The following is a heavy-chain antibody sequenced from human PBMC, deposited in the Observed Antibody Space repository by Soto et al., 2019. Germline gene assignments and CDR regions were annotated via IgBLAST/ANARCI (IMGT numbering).Heavy chain of an antibody. V-gene: IGHV3-74*01. CDR2: INMDGSST. D-gene: IGHD2-2*01. CDR3: ARGPRGLYHHDY. J-gene: IGHJ4*02. Sequence: EVQLVESGGGLVQPGGSLRLSRAASGFTFSGDWMHWVRQGAGKGLVWVSRINMDGSSTNYADSVKGRFTISRDNAKNTLYLQMNSLRVDDTAVYYCARGPRGLYHHDYWGQGALVTVSS. CDR1: GFTFSGDW.